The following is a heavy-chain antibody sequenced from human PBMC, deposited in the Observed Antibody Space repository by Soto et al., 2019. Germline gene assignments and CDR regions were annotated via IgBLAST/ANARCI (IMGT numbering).Heavy chain of an antibody. J-gene: IGHJ4*02. CDR1: GYTFTSYA. CDR3: ARATDSSGYPNPIDY. D-gene: IGHD3-22*01. Sequence: ASVKVCCKASGYTFTSYARQWVRQAHGQRLEWMAWINAGNGNTKYSQKFQGRVTITRDTSTSTVYMELSSLRSEDTAVYYCARATDSSGYPNPIDYWGQGTLVTVSS. V-gene: IGHV1-3*01. CDR2: INAGNGNT.